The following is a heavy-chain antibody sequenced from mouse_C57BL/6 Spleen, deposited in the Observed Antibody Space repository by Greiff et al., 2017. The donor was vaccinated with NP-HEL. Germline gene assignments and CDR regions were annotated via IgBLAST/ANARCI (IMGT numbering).Heavy chain of an antibody. CDR1: GFTFSDYG. D-gene: IGHD1-1*01. V-gene: IGHV5-17*01. CDR3: ARGYGSSPYAMDY. J-gene: IGHJ4*01. Sequence: EVMLVESGGGLVKPGGSLKLSCAASGFTFSDYGMHWVRQAPEKGLEWVAYISSGSSTIYYEDTVKGGFTISRDNAKNTLFLQMTSLRSEDTAMYYCARGYGSSPYAMDYWGQGTSVTVSS. CDR2: ISSGSSTI.